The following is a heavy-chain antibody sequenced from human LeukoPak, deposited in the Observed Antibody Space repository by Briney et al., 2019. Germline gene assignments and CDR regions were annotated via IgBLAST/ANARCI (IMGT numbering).Heavy chain of an antibody. CDR3: ARDRVRYTETPMVSDY. Sequence: ASVKVSCKASGYTFTSYYMHWVRQAPGQGLEWMGIINPSGGSTSYAQKFQGRVTMTRDTSTSTVYMELRSLRSDDTAVYFCARDRVRYTETPMVSDYWGQGTLVTVSS. CDR1: GYTFTSYY. J-gene: IGHJ4*02. D-gene: IGHD5-18*01. CDR2: INPSGGST. V-gene: IGHV1-46*01.